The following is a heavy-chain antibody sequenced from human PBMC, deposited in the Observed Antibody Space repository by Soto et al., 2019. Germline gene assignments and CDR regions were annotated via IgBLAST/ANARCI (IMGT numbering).Heavy chain of an antibody. CDR2: IYYSGST. Sequence: QVQLQESGPGLVKPSETLSLTCTVSGGSISSYYWSWIRQPPGKGLEWIGYIYYSGSTNYNPSLKSRVTLSVDTSKNQFSLKLSSVTAADTAVYYCARRASITGTVAAFDIWGQGTMVTVSS. J-gene: IGHJ3*02. D-gene: IGHD1-20*01. CDR1: GGSISSYY. V-gene: IGHV4-59*01. CDR3: ARRASITGTVAAFDI.